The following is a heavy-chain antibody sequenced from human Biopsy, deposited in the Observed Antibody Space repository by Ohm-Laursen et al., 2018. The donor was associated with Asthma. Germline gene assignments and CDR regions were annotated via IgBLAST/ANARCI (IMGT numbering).Heavy chain of an antibody. Sequence: TLSLTCSVSYGSFTSGGYYWTWIRQHPGKGLEWIGFIYDSGSTYYNPSLKSRVSISIDTSKNQFSLKLSSVTAADTAVYYCARAQDYYDSRGYYRSFDYWGQGTLVTVSS. D-gene: IGHD3-22*01. CDR1: YGSFTSGGYY. CDR2: IYDSGST. V-gene: IGHV4-31*03. J-gene: IGHJ4*02. CDR3: ARAQDYYDSRGYYRSFDY.